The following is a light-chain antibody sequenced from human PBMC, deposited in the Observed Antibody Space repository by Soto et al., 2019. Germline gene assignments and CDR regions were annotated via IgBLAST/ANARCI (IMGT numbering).Light chain of an antibody. Sequence: QSVLTQPPSVSGAPGQRVTISCTGSSSNIGAGYDVHWYQQLPGTAPKLLIYGNSNRPSGVPDRFPGSKSGTSASLAITGLQAEDEADYYCQSYDSSLSGYVVFGGGTKLTVL. V-gene: IGLV1-40*01. J-gene: IGLJ2*01. CDR3: QSYDSSLSGYVV. CDR1: SSNIGAGYD. CDR2: GNS.